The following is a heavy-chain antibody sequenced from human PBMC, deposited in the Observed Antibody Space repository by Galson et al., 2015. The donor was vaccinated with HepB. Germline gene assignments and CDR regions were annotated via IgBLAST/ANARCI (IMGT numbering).Heavy chain of an antibody. J-gene: IGHJ6*02. CDR2: ISFDGKNE. CDR1: GFTFNTHA. CDR3: ARDDRIVRGVIDYYYYYYGMDV. D-gene: IGHD3-10*01. V-gene: IGHV3-30*04. Sequence: SLRLSCAASGFTFNTHAMHWVRQAPGRGLEWVAVISFDGKNEYYTDSVKGRFTISRDNSENTLYLQMLSLRPEDTAVYYCARDDRIVRGVIDYYYYYYGMDVWGQGTTVTVSS.